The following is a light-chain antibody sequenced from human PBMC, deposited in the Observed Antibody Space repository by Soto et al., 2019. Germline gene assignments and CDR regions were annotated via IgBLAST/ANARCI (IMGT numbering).Light chain of an antibody. Sequence: DIQMPQSPSSLSASVGDRVTITCRASQGIRNDLGWYQQKLGKAPKRLIYGSSSLQSGVPSRFSGSGSGTEFNLTISSLQPEDFATYYDLQYNTYPWTFGHGTKVEIK. J-gene: IGKJ1*01. CDR3: LQYNTYPWT. CDR1: QGIRND. V-gene: IGKV1-17*01. CDR2: GSS.